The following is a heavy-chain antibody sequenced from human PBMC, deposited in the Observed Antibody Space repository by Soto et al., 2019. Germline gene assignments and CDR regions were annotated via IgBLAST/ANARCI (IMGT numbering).Heavy chain of an antibody. CDR3: TSSSGNWFDP. J-gene: IGHJ5*02. V-gene: IGHV1-69*05. Sequence: ASVKVSCKASGYTFTGYYMHWVRQAPGQGLEWMGGINPNIGTANYAQKFQGRVTITTDKSTSTAYMELSSLRSEDTAVYYCTSSSGNWFDPWGQGTLVTV. CDR2: INPNIGTA. D-gene: IGHD6-25*01. CDR1: GYTFTGYY.